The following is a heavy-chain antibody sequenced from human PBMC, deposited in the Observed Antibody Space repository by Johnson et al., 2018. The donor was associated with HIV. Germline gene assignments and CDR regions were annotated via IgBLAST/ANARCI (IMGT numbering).Heavy chain of an antibody. CDR3: ARSVGYCSGGSCSPDAFDI. D-gene: IGHD2-15*01. CDR2: IKQDGSNK. CDR1: GFRFSSSW. Sequence: QVQLVESGGGLVQPGGSLRLSCTASGFRFSSSWMHWVRQAPGKGLVWVANIKQDGSNKYYADSVKGRFTISRDNSKNTLYLQMNSLRAEDTAVYYCARSVGYCSGGSCSPDAFDIWGQGTVVSVPS. J-gene: IGHJ3*02. V-gene: IGHV3-30-3*01.